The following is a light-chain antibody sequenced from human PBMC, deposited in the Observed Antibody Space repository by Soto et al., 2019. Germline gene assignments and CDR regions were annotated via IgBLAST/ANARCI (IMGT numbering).Light chain of an antibody. CDR3: QQYDSSPRT. CDR1: QSFTSTS. V-gene: IGKV3-20*01. J-gene: IGKJ1*01. CDR2: GAS. Sequence: EILWTQSPGTLSLSPGERATLSCRASQSFTSTSLAWYQQKPGQAPRLLISGASRRAAGIPDRFSGRGSGTDFTLTISRLESEDIAVYYCQQYDSSPRTFGQGTKV.